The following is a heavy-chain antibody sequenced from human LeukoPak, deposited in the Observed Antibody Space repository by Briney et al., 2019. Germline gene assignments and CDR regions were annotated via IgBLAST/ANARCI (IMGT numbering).Heavy chain of an antibody. Sequence: GGSLRLSCAASGFIFSQYSMNWVRQAPGKGLEWVSHIRSSSETFYADSVKGRFTISRDNSENTVYLQMNNLRAEDTALYYCAGRVTGYSSGYVYWGQGTLVTVSS. D-gene: IGHD5-18*01. J-gene: IGHJ4*02. V-gene: IGHV3-48*01. CDR2: IRSSSET. CDR3: AGRVTGYSSGYVY. CDR1: GFIFSQYS.